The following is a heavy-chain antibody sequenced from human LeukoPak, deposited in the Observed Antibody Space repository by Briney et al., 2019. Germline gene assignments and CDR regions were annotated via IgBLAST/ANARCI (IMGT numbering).Heavy chain of an antibody. CDR1: GYTLTELS. CDR3: ATHTIAAAALDY. V-gene: IGHV1-24*01. J-gene: IGHJ4*02. D-gene: IGHD6-13*01. Sequence: GASVKVSCKVSGYTLTELSMHWVRQAPGKGLEWMGGFDPEDGETIYAQKFQGRVTMTEDTSTDTAYMELSSLRSEDTVVYYCATHTIAAAALDYWGQGTLVTVSS. CDR2: FDPEDGET.